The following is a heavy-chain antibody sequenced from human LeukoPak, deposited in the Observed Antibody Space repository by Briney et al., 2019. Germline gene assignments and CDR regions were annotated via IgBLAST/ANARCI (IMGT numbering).Heavy chain of an antibody. V-gene: IGHV1-69*06. J-gene: IGHJ4*02. D-gene: IGHD3-22*01. Sequence: ASVKVSCKASGYTFTGYYMHWVRQAPGQGLEWMGGIIPIFGTANYAQKFQGRVTITADKSTSTAYMELSSLRSEDTAVYYCARKFPPPYFYDSSGYYLRGGDYFDYWGQGTLVTVSS. CDR1: GYTFTGYY. CDR2: IIPIFGTA. CDR3: ARKFPPPYFYDSSGYYLRGGDYFDY.